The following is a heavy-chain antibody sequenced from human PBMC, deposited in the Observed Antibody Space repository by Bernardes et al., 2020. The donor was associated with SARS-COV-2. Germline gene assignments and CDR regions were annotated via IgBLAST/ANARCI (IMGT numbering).Heavy chain of an antibody. CDR3: AGYGSGSYKWFDP. CDR1: GFTVSRYA. Sequence: GGCLSLSSAASGFTVSRYAMTWVRPAPGKGLEWVSTISGSGGSTYYADSVKGRFTISRDNSKNTLYLQMNSLRAEDTAVFYCAGYGSGSYKWFDPWGQGTLVTVSS. V-gene: IGHV3-23*01. D-gene: IGHD3-10*01. CDR2: ISGSGGST. J-gene: IGHJ5*02.